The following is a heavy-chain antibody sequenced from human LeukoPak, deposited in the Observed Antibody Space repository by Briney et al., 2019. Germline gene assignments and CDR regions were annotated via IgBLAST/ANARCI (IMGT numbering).Heavy chain of an antibody. CDR2: IYPSGST. D-gene: IGHD3-9*01. Sequence: SETLSLTCSVSGYSMSSGYFWGWVRQPPGKGLGWIGTIYPSGSTYYNPSLKSRVTISVDTSKNQFSLKLSSVTAADTAVYYCASENYDILTGYEFWGQGTTVTVSS. CDR3: ASENYDILTGYEF. J-gene: IGHJ6*02. CDR1: GYSMSSGYF. V-gene: IGHV4-38-2*02.